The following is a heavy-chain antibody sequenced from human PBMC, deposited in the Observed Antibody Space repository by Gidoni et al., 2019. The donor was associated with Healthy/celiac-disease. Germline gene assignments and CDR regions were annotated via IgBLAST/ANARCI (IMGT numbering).Heavy chain of an antibody. J-gene: IGHJ6*02. Sequence: QVQLVQSGSEVKKPGSSVKVSCKASGGTFSSYTISCGRQAPGQGLEWMGRIIPILGIANYAQKFQGRVTITADKSTSTAYMELSSLRSEDTAVYYCAREPSGGSYFEVTYYYYGMDVWGQGTTVTVSS. CDR2: IIPILGIA. V-gene: IGHV1-69*08. CDR3: AREPSGGSYFEVTYYYYGMDV. D-gene: IGHD1-26*01. CDR1: GGTFSSYT.